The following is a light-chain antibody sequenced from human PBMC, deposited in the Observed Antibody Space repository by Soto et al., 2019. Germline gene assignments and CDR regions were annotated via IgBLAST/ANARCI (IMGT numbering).Light chain of an antibody. Sequence: QSVLTQPASVSGSPGQSITISCSGSGSDIGTYNFVSWYQHHPGRAPKLIISEVANRPSGVSDRFSGSKSGSLASLTISGLQADDEAGYYCSSYTNTGTLVVFGVGTKVTVL. J-gene: IGLJ3*02. CDR1: GSDIGTYNF. CDR2: EVA. CDR3: SSYTNTGTLVV. V-gene: IGLV2-14*01.